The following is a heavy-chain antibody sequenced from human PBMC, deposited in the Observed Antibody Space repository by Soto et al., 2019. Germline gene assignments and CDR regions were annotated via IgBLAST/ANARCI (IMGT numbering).Heavy chain of an antibody. V-gene: IGHV1-69*13. Sequence: GASVKVSCKASGGTFSSYAISWVRQAPGQGLEWMGGIIPIFGTANYAQKFQGRVTITADESTSTAYMELSSLRSEDTAVYYCARQGSMDNYYYYGMDVWGQGTTVTVSS. CDR3: ARQGSMDNYYYYGMDV. CDR2: IIPIFGTA. J-gene: IGHJ6*02. D-gene: IGHD2-2*03. CDR1: GGTFSSYA.